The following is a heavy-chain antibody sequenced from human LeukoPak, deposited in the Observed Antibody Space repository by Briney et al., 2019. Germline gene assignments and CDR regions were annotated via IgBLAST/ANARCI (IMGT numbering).Heavy chain of an antibody. CDR2: INAGNGNT. CDR1: GYTFTSYA. Sequence: GASVKVSCKASGYTFTSYAMHWVRQAPGQRLEWMGWINAGNGNTKYSQKFQGRVTITRDTSASTAYMELSSLRSEGTAVYYCARGYYDSSGYYPPYYYYGMDVWGQGTTVTVSS. CDR3: ARGYYDSSGYYPPYYYYGMDV. D-gene: IGHD3-22*01. V-gene: IGHV1-3*01. J-gene: IGHJ6*02.